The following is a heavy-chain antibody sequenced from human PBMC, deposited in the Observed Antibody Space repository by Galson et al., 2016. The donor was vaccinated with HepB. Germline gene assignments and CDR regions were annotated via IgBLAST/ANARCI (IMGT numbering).Heavy chain of an antibody. Sequence: SLRLSCAASGLTFDDYAMHWVRQAPAKGLEWVSGNSWNSGSIGYADSVKGRFTISRYNAKNSLDLQLNSLRAEDTALYYCAKNKQLLGAVGIDYWGQGTLVTVSS. D-gene: IGHD2-2*01. CDR3: AKNKQLLGAVGIDY. CDR1: GLTFDDYA. J-gene: IGHJ4*02. CDR2: NSWNSGSI. V-gene: IGHV3-9*01.